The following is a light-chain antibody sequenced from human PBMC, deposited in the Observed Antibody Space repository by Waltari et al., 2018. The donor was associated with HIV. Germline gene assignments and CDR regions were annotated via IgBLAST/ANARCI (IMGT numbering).Light chain of an antibody. CDR3: MQSTHWPGT. Sequence: DAVLTQSPVSLPAALGRPASISCRSSQSLIYTDGNTYLNWFHQRPGQSPRRLIYKISNRDSGVPDRFSGSGSVTDFTLHISRVEAEDVGIFYCMQSTHWPGTFGQGTRVEIQ. J-gene: IGKJ1*01. CDR1: QSLIYTDGNTY. CDR2: KIS. V-gene: IGKV2-30*01.